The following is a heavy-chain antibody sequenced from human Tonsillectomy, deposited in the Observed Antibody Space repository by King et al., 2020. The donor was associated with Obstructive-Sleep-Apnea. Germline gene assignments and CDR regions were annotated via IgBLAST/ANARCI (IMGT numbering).Heavy chain of an antibody. CDR3: TRAPTGDRDY. Sequence: VQLVESGGGLVQPGGSLKLSCAASGFTFSGSAMHWVRQASGKGLEWVGRIRSKANSYATAYAASVKGRFTISRDDSKNTAYLQMNRLKTEDTAVYYCTRAPTGDRDYWGQGTLVTVSS. CDR1: GFTFSGSA. D-gene: IGHD7-27*01. CDR2: IRSKANSYAT. J-gene: IGHJ4*02. V-gene: IGHV3-73*01.